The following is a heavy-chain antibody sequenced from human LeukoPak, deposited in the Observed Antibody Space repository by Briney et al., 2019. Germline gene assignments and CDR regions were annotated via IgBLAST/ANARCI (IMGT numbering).Heavy chain of an antibody. CDR3: ARVSVRLAANDAFDI. CDR2: IYYSGST. CDR1: GGSISSYY. D-gene: IGHD3-9*01. Sequence: PSETLSLTCTVSGGSISSYYWSWIRQPPGKGLEWIGYIYYSGSTNYNPSLKSRVTISVDTSKNQFSLKLSSVTAADTAVYYCARVSVRLAANDAFDILGQGTMVTVSS. J-gene: IGHJ3*02. V-gene: IGHV4-59*01.